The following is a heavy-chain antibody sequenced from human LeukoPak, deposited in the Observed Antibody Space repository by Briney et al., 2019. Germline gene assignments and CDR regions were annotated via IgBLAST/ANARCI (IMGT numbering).Heavy chain of an antibody. Sequence: SQTLSLTCTVSGGSISSGDYYWSWIRQPPGKGLEWIGYIYYSGSTYYNPSLKSRVTISVDTSKNQFSPKLSSVTAADTAVYYCARDLKLGYFDYWGQGTLVTVSS. V-gene: IGHV4-30-4*01. CDR1: GGSISSGDYY. CDR3: ARDLKLGYFDY. CDR2: IYYSGST. D-gene: IGHD6-6*01. J-gene: IGHJ4*02.